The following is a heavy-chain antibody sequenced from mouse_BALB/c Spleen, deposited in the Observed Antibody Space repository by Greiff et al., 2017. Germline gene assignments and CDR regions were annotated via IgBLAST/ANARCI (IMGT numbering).Heavy chain of an antibody. J-gene: IGHJ4*01. CDR1: GFTFSSYA. D-gene: IGHD1-1*01. V-gene: IGHV5-6-5*01. Sequence: EVKLMESGGGLVKPGGSLKLSCAASGFTFSSYAMSWVRQTPEKRLEWVASISSGGSTYYPDSVKGRFTISRDNARNILYLQMCSLRSEDTAMYYCARVITPYYAMDYWGQGTSVTVSS. CDR3: ARVITPYYAMDY. CDR2: ISSGGST.